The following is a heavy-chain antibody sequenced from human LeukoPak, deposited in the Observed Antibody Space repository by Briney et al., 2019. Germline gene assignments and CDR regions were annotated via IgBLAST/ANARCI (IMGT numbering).Heavy chain of an antibody. CDR2: INHNGNVN. J-gene: IGHJ6*02. D-gene: IGHD3-16*01. CDR1: GFTFSSYW. V-gene: IGHV3-7*03. Sequence: GGSLRLSCAASGFTFSSYWMNWARQAPGKGLEWVASINHNGNVNYYVDSLKGRFTISRDNAKNSLYLQMSNLRAEDTAVYFCARGGGLDVWGQGATVTVSS. CDR3: ARGGGLDV.